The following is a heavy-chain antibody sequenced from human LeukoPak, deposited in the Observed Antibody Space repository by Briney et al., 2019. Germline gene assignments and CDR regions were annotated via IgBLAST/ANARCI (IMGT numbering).Heavy chain of an antibody. Sequence: HPGRSLRLSCAASGFAFSGHGMHWVRQAPGKGLEWVAVIWCNGVTKHYADSVKGRFTISRDNSESNLYLQMNSLTVEDTAIYYCARDVSFYADGLWGLGTLVTVSS. CDR3: ARDVSFYADGL. CDR1: GFAFSGHG. V-gene: IGHV3-33*01. CDR2: IWCNGVTK. D-gene: IGHD2/OR15-2a*01. J-gene: IGHJ4*02.